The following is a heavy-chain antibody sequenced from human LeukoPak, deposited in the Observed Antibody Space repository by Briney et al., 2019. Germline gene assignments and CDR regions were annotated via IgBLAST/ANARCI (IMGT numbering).Heavy chain of an antibody. D-gene: IGHD1-1*01. J-gene: IGHJ4*02. CDR1: SGSFSGYY. V-gene: IGHV4-34*01. Sequence: SETLSLTSAVYSGSFSGYYWSGLPQPPGKGLEWSREINHSGSTNYNPSLKSRVTISEDTSKNQFSLKLSSVTAADTAVYYWARSIRVWNDRRYFDYWGQGTLVTVSS. CDR3: ARSIRVWNDRRYFDY. CDR2: INHSGST.